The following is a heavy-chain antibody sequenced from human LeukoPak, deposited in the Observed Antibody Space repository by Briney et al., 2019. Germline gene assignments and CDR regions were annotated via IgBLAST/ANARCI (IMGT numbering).Heavy chain of an antibody. J-gene: IGHJ4*02. CDR1: GYTFTSYG. V-gene: IGHV1-18*01. CDR3: ARDAGGQLGRRYFDY. Sequence: ASVKVSCKASGYTFTSYGISWVRQAPGQGLEWMGWISAYNGNTNYAQKLQGRVTMTTDTSTSTAYMELRSLRSDDTALYYCARDAGGQLGRRYFDYWGQGTLVTVSS. D-gene: IGHD6-13*01. CDR2: ISAYNGNT.